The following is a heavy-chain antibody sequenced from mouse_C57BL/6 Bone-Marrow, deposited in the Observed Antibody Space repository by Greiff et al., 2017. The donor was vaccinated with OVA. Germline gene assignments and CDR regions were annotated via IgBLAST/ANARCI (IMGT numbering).Heavy chain of an antibody. V-gene: IGHV1-15*01. D-gene: IGHD1-1*01. CDR2: IDPETGGT. CDR1: GYTFTDYE. Sequence: VQLQESGAELVRPGASVTLSCKASGYTFTDYEMHWVKQTPVHGLEWIGAIDPETGGTAYNQKFKGKAILTADKSSSTAYMELRSLTSEDSAVYYCTNYYGSSWGQGTLVTVSA. J-gene: IGHJ3*01. CDR3: TNYYGSS.